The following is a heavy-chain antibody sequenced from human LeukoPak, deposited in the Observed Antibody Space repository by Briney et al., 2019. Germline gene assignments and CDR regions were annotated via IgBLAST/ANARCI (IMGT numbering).Heavy chain of an antibody. J-gene: IGHJ4*02. D-gene: IGHD3-9*01. CDR2: INTNTGNP. CDR1: GYTFTNYA. Sequence: ASVKVSCKASGYTFTNYAMNWVRQAPGHGLEWLGWINTNTGNPTYAQGFTGRFVFSWDTSVSTAYLQISSLRAEDTAVYYCASSGILTGYSLEGWGQGTLVTVSS. CDR3: ASSGILTGYSLEG. V-gene: IGHV7-4-1*02.